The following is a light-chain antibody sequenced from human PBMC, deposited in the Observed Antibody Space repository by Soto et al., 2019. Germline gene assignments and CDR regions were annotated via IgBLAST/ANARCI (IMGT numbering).Light chain of an antibody. Sequence: QSALTQPPSASGSPGQSVAISCTGTSSDIGAYKFVSWYQQHPGKAPKLIIYEVSIRPSGVPDRFSGSKSGNTASLTVSGLVAEDEADYYCSLYAGTNSVVFGGGTKLTVL. CDR2: EVS. J-gene: IGLJ2*01. V-gene: IGLV2-8*01. CDR3: SLYAGTNSVV. CDR1: SSDIGAYKF.